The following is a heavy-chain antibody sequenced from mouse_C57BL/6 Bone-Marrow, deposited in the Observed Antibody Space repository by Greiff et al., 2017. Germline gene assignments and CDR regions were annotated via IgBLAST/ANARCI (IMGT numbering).Heavy chain of an antibody. Sequence: VQLQQSGAELVRPGTSVKMSCKASGYTFTNYWIGWAKQRPGHGLEWIGDIYPGGGYTNYNEKFKGKATLTADKSSSTAYMQVSSLTSEDSAIYYCARGDYYGSSYGYFDVWGRGTTATVSA. V-gene: IGHV1-63*01. J-gene: IGHJ1*03. CDR1: GYTFTNYW. D-gene: IGHD1-1*01. CDR2: IYPGGGYT. CDR3: ARGDYYGSSYGYFDV.